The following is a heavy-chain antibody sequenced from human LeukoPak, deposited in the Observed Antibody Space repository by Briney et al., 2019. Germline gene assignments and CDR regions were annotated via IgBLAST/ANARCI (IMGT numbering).Heavy chain of an antibody. CDR1: GGTFSSYA. Sequence: VASVKVSCKASGGTFSSYAISWVRQAPGQGLEWMGGIIPIFGTANYAQKFQGRVTITTDESTSTAYMELSSLRSEDTAVYYCARVRGTVANSGFKVYYFDYWGQGTLVTVSS. CDR2: IIPIFGTA. J-gene: IGHJ4*02. V-gene: IGHV1-69*05. D-gene: IGHD4-23*01. CDR3: ARVRGTVANSGFKVYYFDY.